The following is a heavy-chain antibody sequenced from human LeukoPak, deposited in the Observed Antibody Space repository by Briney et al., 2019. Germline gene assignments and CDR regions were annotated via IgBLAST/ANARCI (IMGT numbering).Heavy chain of an antibody. CDR2: ISSSSTI. J-gene: IGHJ3*02. Sequence: GGSLRLSCAASGFTFSSYSMNWVRQAPGKGLEWVSYISSSSTIYYADSVKGRFTISRDNAKNSLYLQMNSLRAEDTAVYYCARNYAFDIWGQGTMVTVSS. CDR3: ARNYAFDI. V-gene: IGHV3-48*01. CDR1: GFTFSSYS.